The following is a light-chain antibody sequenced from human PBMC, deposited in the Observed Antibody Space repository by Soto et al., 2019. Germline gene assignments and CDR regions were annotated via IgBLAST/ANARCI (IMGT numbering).Light chain of an antibody. CDR2: GAS. CDR1: QSVSSN. CDR3: QQRSNLWT. V-gene: IGKV3-15*01. Sequence: EIMMTQSPATLSVYKGERATLSCRASQSVSSNLAWYQQKPGQAPRLLIYGASTRATGIPARFSGSGSGTEFTLTISRLEPEDFAVYYCQQRSNLWTFCQGTKVDI. J-gene: IGKJ1*01.